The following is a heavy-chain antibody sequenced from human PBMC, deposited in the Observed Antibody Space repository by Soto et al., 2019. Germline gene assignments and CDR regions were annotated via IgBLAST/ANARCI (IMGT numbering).Heavy chain of an antibody. J-gene: IGHJ4*02. CDR1: AFTFRRYT. CDR2: ISYDGSKT. Sequence: QVQLVESGGGVVQPGRSLRLSCAASAFTFRRYTMHWVRQAPGKGLAWVATISYDGSKTNYADSVRGRFTISRDNSKSTLLLQMDSLRPEDTAVYSCARDRDSSYFPPPYYFDSWGQGTLVTVSS. D-gene: IGHD4-4*01. V-gene: IGHV3-30*04. CDR3: ARDRDSSYFPPPYYFDS.